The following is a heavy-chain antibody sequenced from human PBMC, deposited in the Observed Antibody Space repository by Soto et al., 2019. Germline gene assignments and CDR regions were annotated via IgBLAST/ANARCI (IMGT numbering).Heavy chain of an antibody. Sequence: GASVKVSCKASGYTFTGYYMHWVRQAPGQGLEWMGWINPNSGDTNYAQKFQGRVTMSGDTSIITAYMELSRLRYDDTAVYYCARGWIIVAAVTNNWFDPWGQGTLVTVSS. J-gene: IGHJ5*02. V-gene: IGHV1-2*02. CDR1: GYTFTGYY. D-gene: IGHD1-26*01. CDR3: ARGWIIVAAVTNNWFDP. CDR2: INPNSGDT.